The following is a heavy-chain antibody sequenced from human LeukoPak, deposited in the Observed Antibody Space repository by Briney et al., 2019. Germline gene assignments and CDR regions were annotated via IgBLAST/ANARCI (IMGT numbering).Heavy chain of an antibody. CDR1: GFTFSSYW. CDR3: ARARNWGSGDYFDY. CDR2: IKQDGSEK. D-gene: IGHD7-27*01. Sequence: GGSLRLSCAASGFTFSSYWMSWVRQAPGKGLEWVANIKQDGSEKYYVDSVKGRFTISRDNAKNSLYLQMNSLRAEDTAVYYCARARNWGSGDYFDYWGQGTLVTVSS. V-gene: IGHV3-7*01. J-gene: IGHJ4*02.